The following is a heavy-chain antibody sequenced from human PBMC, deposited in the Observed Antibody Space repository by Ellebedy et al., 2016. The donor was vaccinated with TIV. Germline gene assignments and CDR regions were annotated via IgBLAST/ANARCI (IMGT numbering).Heavy chain of an antibody. Sequence: PGGSLRLSCAASGFTFSSYGMHWVRQAPGKGLEWLAVISYDGSSKYYGDSVRGRFTISRDNSKTTLYLQMNSLTTEDTAVYYCAKDEGKWTGNDYWGQGTLVTVSS. V-gene: IGHV3-30*18. J-gene: IGHJ4*02. CDR2: ISYDGSSK. D-gene: IGHD1-1*01. CDR3: AKDEGKWTGNDY. CDR1: GFTFSSYG.